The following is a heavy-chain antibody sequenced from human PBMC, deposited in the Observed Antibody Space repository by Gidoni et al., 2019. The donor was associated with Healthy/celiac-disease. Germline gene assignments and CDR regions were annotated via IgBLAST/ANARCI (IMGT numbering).Heavy chain of an antibody. V-gene: IGHV4-59*08. CDR3: ARHHSSGWWDFDY. J-gene: IGHJ4*02. CDR1: GGSISSYY. D-gene: IGHD6-19*01. CDR2: IYYSGST. Sequence: QVQLQESGPGLVKPSETLSLTCTVSGGSISSYYWSWIRQPPGKGLEWIGYIYYSGSTNYNPSLKSRVTISVDTSKNQFSLKLSSVTAADTAVYYCARHHSSGWWDFDYWGQGTLVTVSS.